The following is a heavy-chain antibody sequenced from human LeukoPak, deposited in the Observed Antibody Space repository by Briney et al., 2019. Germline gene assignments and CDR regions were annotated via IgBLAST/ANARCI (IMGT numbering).Heavy chain of an antibody. Sequence: PSETLSLTCTVSGGSISSYYWSWIRQPPGKGLEWIGYIYYSGSTNYNPSLKSRVTISVDTSKNQFSLKLSSVTAADTAVYYCARARGYSYTFSGMDVWGQGTTVTVSS. CDR3: ARARGYSYTFSGMDV. CDR1: GGSISSYY. J-gene: IGHJ6*02. CDR2: IYYSGST. V-gene: IGHV4-59*08. D-gene: IGHD5-18*01.